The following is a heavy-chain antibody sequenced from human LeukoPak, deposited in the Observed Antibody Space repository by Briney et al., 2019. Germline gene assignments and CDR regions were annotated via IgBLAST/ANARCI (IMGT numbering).Heavy chain of an antibody. Sequence: GASVKVSCKASGYTFTSYGISWVRQAPGQGLEWMGWISAYNGNTNYAQKLQGRVTMTTDTSTSTAYMELRSLRSDDTAVYYCTRDMSGDHYYGSGGYYIPYYWGQGTLVTVSS. CDR2: ISAYNGNT. J-gene: IGHJ4*02. CDR1: GYTFTSYG. V-gene: IGHV1-18*01. CDR3: TRDMSGDHYYGSGGYYIPYY. D-gene: IGHD3-10*01.